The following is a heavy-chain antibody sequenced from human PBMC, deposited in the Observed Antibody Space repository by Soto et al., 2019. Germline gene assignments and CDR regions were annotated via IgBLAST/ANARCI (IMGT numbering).Heavy chain of an antibody. CDR2: IYSGGST. D-gene: IGHD5-18*01. V-gene: IGHV3-53*04. J-gene: IGHJ6*02. Sequence: EVQLVESGGGLVQPGGSLRLSCAASGFTVSSNYMSWVRQAPGKGLEWVSVIYSGGSTYYADSVKGRFTISRHNPKNTLYLQMNSLRAEDTAVYYCARGRGGRTELWPYYYYCYGMDVWGQGTTVTVSS. CDR1: GFTVSSNY. CDR3: ARGRGGRTELWPYYYYCYGMDV.